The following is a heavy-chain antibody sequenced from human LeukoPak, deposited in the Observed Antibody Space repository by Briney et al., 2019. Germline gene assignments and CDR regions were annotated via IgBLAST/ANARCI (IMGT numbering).Heavy chain of an antibody. J-gene: IGHJ4*02. Sequence: SETLSLTCTVSGGSISSGYYWGWIRQPPGKGLEWIGSIYHSGSTYYNPSLKSRVTISVDTSKNQLSLKLSSVTAADTAVYYCARDGGVAAAGTLSLDSWGQGTLVTVSS. V-gene: IGHV4-38-2*02. CDR2: IYHSGST. CDR1: GGSISSGYY. D-gene: IGHD6-13*01. CDR3: ARDGGVAAAGTLSLDS.